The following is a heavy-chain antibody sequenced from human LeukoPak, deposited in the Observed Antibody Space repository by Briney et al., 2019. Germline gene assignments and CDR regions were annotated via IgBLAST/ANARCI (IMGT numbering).Heavy chain of an antibody. CDR1: GYTFISYD. CDR3: ARGPGCTGSSCPYYFDY. V-gene: IGHV1-8*03. Sequence: ASVKVSCKASGYTFISYDINWVRQATGQGLEWMGWMNPNSGNTGYAQKFQGRVTSTRNTSISTAYMELSSLRSEDTAVYYCARGPGCTGSSCPYYFDYWGQGTVVTVSS. CDR2: MNPNSGNT. D-gene: IGHD2-15*01. J-gene: IGHJ4*02.